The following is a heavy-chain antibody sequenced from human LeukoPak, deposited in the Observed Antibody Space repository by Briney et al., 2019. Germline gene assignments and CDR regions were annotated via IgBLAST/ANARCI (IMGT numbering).Heavy chain of an antibody. CDR1: GGSISSYY. Sequence: SETLSLTCTVSGGSISSYYWSWIRQPPGKGLEWIGYIYYSGSTNYNPSLKSRVTISVDTSKNQFSLKLSSVTAADTAVYYCARGVSKSSSWFLAWGQGTLVTVSS. D-gene: IGHD6-13*01. J-gene: IGHJ5*02. V-gene: IGHV4-59*12. CDR2: IYYSGST. CDR3: ARGVSKSSSWFLA.